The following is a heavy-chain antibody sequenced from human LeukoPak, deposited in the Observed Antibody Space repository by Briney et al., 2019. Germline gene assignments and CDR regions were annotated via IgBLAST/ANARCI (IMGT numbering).Heavy chain of an antibody. D-gene: IGHD1-26*01. CDR1: GGSISSGGYS. Sequence: SETLSLTCAVSGGSISSGGYSWSWIRQPPGKGLEWIGYIYYSGSTNYNPSLKSRVTISVDTSKNQFSLKLSSVTAADTAVYYCARATVGASDYWGQGTLVTVSS. J-gene: IGHJ4*02. V-gene: IGHV4-61*08. CDR3: ARATVGASDY. CDR2: IYYSGST.